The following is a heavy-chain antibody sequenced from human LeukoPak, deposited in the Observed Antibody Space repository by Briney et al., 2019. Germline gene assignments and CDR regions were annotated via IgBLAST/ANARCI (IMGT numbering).Heavy chain of an antibody. V-gene: IGHV3-53*01. J-gene: IGHJ4*02. CDR1: GFTVSSNS. Sequence: GGSLRLSCTVSGFTVSSNSMSWVRQAPGKGLEWVSFIYSGTIHYSDSVKGRFTISRDNSKNTLYLQMNSLRAEDTAVYYCARGPHWDPHFDYWGQGTLVTVSS. CDR3: ARGPHWDPHFDY. D-gene: IGHD7-27*01. CDR2: IYSGTI.